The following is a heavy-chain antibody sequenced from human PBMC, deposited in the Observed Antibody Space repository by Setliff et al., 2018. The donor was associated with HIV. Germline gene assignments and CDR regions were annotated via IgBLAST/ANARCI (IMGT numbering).Heavy chain of an antibody. CDR3: ARGALLAVFDFDH. D-gene: IGHD3-10*01. J-gene: IGHJ4*01. CDR2: INVGNGDT. Sequence: ASVKVSCKASGYTFTSTDINWVRQAPGQSLEWMGWINVGNGDTKYSQDLQGRITITRDTSANTAYMELSRLRSDDTAVYFCARGALLAVFDFDHWGHGTLVTVSS. CDR1: GYTFTSTD. V-gene: IGHV1-3*01.